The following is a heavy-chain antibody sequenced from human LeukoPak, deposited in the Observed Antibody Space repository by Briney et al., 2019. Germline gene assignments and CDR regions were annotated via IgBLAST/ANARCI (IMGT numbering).Heavy chain of an antibody. CDR2: INPNSGVT. Sequence: ASVKVSCKASGYTFTSYYMHWVRQAPGQGLEWMGIINPNSGVTNYAQKFQGRVTMTRDMSISTAYMELSRLRSDDTAVYYCARSPDILTGENFDYWGQGTLVTVSS. J-gene: IGHJ4*02. CDR3: ARSPDILTGENFDY. D-gene: IGHD3-9*01. V-gene: IGHV1-2*02. CDR1: GYTFTSYY.